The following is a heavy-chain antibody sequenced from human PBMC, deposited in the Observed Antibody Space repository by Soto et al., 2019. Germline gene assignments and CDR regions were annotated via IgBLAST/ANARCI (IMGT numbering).Heavy chain of an antibody. Sequence: QVQLVQSGAEVKKPGSSVKVSCKASGGTFSSYAISWVRQAPGQGLEWMGGIIPIFGTANYAQKFQDRVTITADESTSIDYMELSSLRSEDTAVYYCARSSITLVRGADYTMDVWGQGTTVTVSS. D-gene: IGHD3-10*01. CDR3: ARSSITLVRGADYTMDV. J-gene: IGHJ6*02. CDR2: IIPIFGTA. V-gene: IGHV1-69*01. CDR1: GGTFSSYA.